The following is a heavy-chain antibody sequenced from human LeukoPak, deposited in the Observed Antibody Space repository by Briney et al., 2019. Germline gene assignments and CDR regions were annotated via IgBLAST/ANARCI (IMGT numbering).Heavy chain of an antibody. CDR1: GFSFSTYE. CDR3: AKEFIPESSGYDAFHI. J-gene: IGHJ4*02. V-gene: IGHV3-48*03. D-gene: IGHD3-22*01. CDR2: ISSGGGTI. Sequence: GGSLRLFCAASGFSFSTYEIDWVRQAPGKGLEWVAYISSGGGTIYYADSVRGRFTISRDNAKNSLYLQMNSLRAEDTAVYYCAKEFIPESSGYDAFHIWGQGTLVTVSS.